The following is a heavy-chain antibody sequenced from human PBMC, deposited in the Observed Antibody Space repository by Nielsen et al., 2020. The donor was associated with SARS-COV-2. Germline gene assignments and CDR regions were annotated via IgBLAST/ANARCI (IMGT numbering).Heavy chain of an antibody. V-gene: IGHV4-31*03. J-gene: IGHJ4*02. CDR1: GGSISSGGYY. CDR2: IYYSGST. CDR3: ARGGYTIYDFDY. Sequence: SETLSLTCIVSGGSISSGGYYWSWIRQHPGKGLEWIGYIYYSGSTNYNPSLKSRVTISVDTSKNQFSLKLSSVTAADTAVYYCARGGYTIYDFDYWGQGTLVTVSS. D-gene: IGHD5-12*01.